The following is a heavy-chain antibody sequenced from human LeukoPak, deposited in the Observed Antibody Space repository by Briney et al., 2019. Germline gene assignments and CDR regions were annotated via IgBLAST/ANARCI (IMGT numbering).Heavy chain of an antibody. Sequence: RGESLKISCKGSGYSFTSYWIGWVRQMPGKGLEWMGIIYPGDSDTRYSPSFQGQVTISADKSISTAYLQWSSLKASDTAMYYCASARPAFGEEGDYWGQGTLVTVSS. CDR2: IYPGDSDT. D-gene: IGHD3-10*01. V-gene: IGHV5-51*01. J-gene: IGHJ4*02. CDR1: GYSFTSYW. CDR3: ASARPAFGEEGDY.